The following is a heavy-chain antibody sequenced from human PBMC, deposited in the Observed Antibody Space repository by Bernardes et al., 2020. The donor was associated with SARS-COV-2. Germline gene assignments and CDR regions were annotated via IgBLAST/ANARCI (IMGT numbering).Heavy chain of an antibody. CDR2: VYFTGNT. D-gene: IGHD6-13*01. J-gene: IGHJ6*02. CDR1: GGPIGSHY. V-gene: IGHV4-59*11. Sequence: SETLSLTCTVSGGPIGSHYWSWIRQSPGKGLEWIGNVYFTGNTNHNPSLRSRAIIGIDTSKSQFSLRLNSVTAADAAVYYCAGDVFLGSSWDQSYYGMDVWGQGTTVTVSS. CDR3: AGDVFLGSSWDQSYYGMDV.